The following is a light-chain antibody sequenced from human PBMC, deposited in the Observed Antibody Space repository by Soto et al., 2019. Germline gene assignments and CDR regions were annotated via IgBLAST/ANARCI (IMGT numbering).Light chain of an antibody. CDR2: GAS. V-gene: IGKV3-20*01. J-gene: IGKJ1*01. CDR1: QSVSSNY. Sequence: IVLTQSPGTLSLSPGKRATLSCRASQSVSSNYLAWYQQKPGQAPRLLIYGASSRAPGIPDRFSGSGSGTDFTLTISRLDPEDFAVFYCQQYVMSPTFGQGTKVDIK. CDR3: QQYVMSPT.